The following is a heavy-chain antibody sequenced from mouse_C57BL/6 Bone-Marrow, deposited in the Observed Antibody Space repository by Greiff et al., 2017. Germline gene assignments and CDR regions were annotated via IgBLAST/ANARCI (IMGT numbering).Heavy chain of an antibody. CDR2: IYPGGGYT. V-gene: IGHV1-63*01. D-gene: IGHD2-1*01. J-gene: IGHJ4*01. CDR1: GYTFTNYW. Sequence: QVQLKESGAELVRPGTSVKMSCKASGYTFTNYWIGWAKQRPGHGLEWIGDIYPGGGYTNYNEKFKGKATLTADKSSSTAYMEFSSLTSEDSAIYYFAGSGYDNYANYAMDYWGQGTSVTVA. CDR3: AGSGYDNYANYAMDY.